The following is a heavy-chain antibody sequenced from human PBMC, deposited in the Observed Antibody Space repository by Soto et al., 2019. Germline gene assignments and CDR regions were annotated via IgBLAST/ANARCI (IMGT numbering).Heavy chain of an antibody. CDR2: IYFSGST. D-gene: IGHD5-12*01. CDR3: ARVEYSGYPRI. CDR1: GGSISSYY. Sequence: SETLSLTCTVSGGSISSYYWSWIRQSPGKRLEWIGYIYFSGSTNYNPSLKSRVTISGDTSKNQFSLKLTSVTAADTAVYYCARVEYSGYPRIWGQGTLVTASS. V-gene: IGHV4-59*01. J-gene: IGHJ4*02.